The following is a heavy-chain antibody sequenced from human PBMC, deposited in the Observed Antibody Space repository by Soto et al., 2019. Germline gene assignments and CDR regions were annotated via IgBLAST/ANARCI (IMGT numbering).Heavy chain of an antibody. CDR1: GGTFSSYT. CDR2: IIPLFCTA. J-gene: IGHJ2*01. D-gene: IGHD5-12*01. Sequence: TVSCKSTGGTFSSYTISWVRQAPGQGLEWMGGIIPLFCTANYAQKFQGRGTITAEESTSKAYREFSSLRSEDTAVYYCARGNHRWLQWWYFDLWCRGTLVTVSS. CDR3: ARGNHRWLQWWYFDL. V-gene: IGHV1-69*01.